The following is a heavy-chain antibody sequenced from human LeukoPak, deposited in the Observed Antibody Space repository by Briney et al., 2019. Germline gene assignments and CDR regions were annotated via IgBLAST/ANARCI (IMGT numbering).Heavy chain of an antibody. V-gene: IGHV1-24*01. CDR1: GYTLTELS. D-gene: IGHD1-14*01. J-gene: IGHJ6*03. CDR2: FDPEDGET. Sequence: ASVKVSCKVSGYTLTELSMHWVRQAPGKGLEWMGGFDPEDGETIYAQKFQGRVTMTEDTSTDTAYMELSSLRSEDTAVYYCAKPTANTWSNTSGMAAWGKGTPVPVS. CDR3: AKPTANTWSNTSGMAA.